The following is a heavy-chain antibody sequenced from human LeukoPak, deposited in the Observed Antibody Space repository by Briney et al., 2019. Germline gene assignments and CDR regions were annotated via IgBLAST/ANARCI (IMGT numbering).Heavy chain of an antibody. CDR2: ITSKTDGETA. J-gene: IGHJ4*02. CDR3: TLYDSGKIDY. CDR1: GFTFSNAW. Sequence: GGSLRLSCVASGFTFSNAWMTWVRQAPGRGLEWVGRITSKTDGETALYAAPVKGRLTISRDDSQNTLYLQMNSLKIEDTAVYYCTLYDSGKIDYWGQGTLVTVSS. D-gene: IGHD3-10*01. V-gene: IGHV3-15*01.